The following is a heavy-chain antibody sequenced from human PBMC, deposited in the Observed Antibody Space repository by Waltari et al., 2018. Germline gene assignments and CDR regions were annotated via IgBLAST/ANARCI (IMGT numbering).Heavy chain of an antibody. CDR2: IGGTHSNI. CDR1: GFEFGAWA. Sequence: EVRLAESGGGLVKPGGPLRLSCIASGFEFGAWALNWVRQTPGTGLEWVSSIGGTHSNIFYAESVKGRFIVSRDNTKSSLYLQMDNLRAEDSGLYYCTRDLYGSGGDWFDPWGQGTLVTVSS. J-gene: IGHJ5*02. CDR3: TRDLYGSGGDWFDP. D-gene: IGHD3-10*01. V-gene: IGHV3-21*01.